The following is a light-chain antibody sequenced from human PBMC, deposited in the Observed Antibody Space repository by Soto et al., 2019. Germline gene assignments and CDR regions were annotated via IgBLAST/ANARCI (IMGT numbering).Light chain of an antibody. Sequence: ETVLTQSPATLSVSPGETATLSCTTSQGLNRNLAWYQQKLGQAPRVLIYGASTRAAGIPARFSGSGSGTEFILTISSLQSEDFAVYYFHEYNTWPWTFGQGTKVEIK. CDR3: HEYNTWPWT. V-gene: IGKV3-15*01. CDR1: QGLNRN. J-gene: IGKJ1*01. CDR2: GAS.